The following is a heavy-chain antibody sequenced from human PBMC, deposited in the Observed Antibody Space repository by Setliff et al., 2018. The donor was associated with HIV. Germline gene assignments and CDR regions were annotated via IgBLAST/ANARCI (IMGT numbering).Heavy chain of an antibody. CDR1: GASISSYY. CDR2: IYTSESS. V-gene: IGHV4-4*08. D-gene: IGHD3-10*01. CDR3: ARSARFFYASGSRRYFDL. Sequence: SETLSLTCTVSGASISSYYWSWIRQPPGKGLEWIGYIYTSESSNYNPSLKSRVTFSVDTSKNQFSLKLSSVTAADTAVYYCARSARFFYASGSRRYFDLWGRSTLVTVSS. J-gene: IGHJ2*01.